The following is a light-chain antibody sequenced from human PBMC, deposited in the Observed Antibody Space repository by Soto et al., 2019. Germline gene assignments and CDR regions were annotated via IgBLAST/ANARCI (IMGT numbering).Light chain of an antibody. Sequence: DIQMTQSPSSLSASVGDRVTITCRARQGISNYLAWYQQKPGKVPKLLIYAASTLQSGVPSRFSGSGSGTDFTVTISSLQPEDVATYYCQKYNSAPQTFGPGTKGDIK. CDR3: QKYNSAPQT. J-gene: IGKJ3*01. CDR2: AAS. V-gene: IGKV1-27*01. CDR1: QGISNY.